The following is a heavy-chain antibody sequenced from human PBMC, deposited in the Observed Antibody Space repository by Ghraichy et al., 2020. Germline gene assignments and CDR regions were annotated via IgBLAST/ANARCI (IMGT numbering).Heavy chain of an antibody. V-gene: IGHV1-18*01. J-gene: IGHJ5*02. CDR1: GYTFTSYG. CDR3: ARGRCSGGSCWGGGKNWFDP. CDR2: ISAYNGNT. D-gene: IGHD2-15*01. Sequence: ASVKVSCKASGYTFTSYGISWVRQAPGQGLEWMGWISAYNGNTNYAQKLQGRVTMTTDTSTSTAYMELRSLRSDDTAVYYCARGRCSGGSCWGGGKNWFDPWGQGTLVTVSS.